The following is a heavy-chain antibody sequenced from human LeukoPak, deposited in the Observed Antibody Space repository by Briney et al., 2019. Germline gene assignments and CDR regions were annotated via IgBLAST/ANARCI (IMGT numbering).Heavy chain of an antibody. D-gene: IGHD6-19*01. CDR3: TKLKGWYGEGFFDY. CDR1: GFTVSSNY. V-gene: IGHV3-53*01. Sequence: PGGSLRLSCAPSGFTVSSNYMSWVRQPAGKGLEWVSVLYSGGATFYADSVKGRFTISRDTSKNTLYLQMNDLRADDTAVYYCTKLKGWYGEGFFDYWGQGTLVTVSS. CDR2: LYSGGAT. J-gene: IGHJ4*02.